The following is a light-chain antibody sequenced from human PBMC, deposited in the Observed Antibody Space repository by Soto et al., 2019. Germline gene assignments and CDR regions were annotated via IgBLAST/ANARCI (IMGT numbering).Light chain of an antibody. Sequence: EIVMTQSPATLSVSPGERATLSCRASQSVHSNLAWYQQKPGQAPRLLIYGASTRATAIPARFSGSVSGTEFTLTISSLQSEDFAVYYCQQYNNWPLAFGGGTRVEIK. CDR1: QSVHSN. J-gene: IGKJ4*01. CDR3: QQYNNWPLA. V-gene: IGKV3-15*01. CDR2: GAS.